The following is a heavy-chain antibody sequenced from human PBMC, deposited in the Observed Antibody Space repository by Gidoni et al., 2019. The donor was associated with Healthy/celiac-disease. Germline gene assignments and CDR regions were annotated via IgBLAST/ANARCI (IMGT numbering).Heavy chain of an antibody. Sequence: EVQLVESGGGLVQPGGSLRLSCAASGFTFADYAMHWVRQAPGKGLEWVSGISWNSGSIGYADSVKGRFTISRDNAKNSLYLQMNSLRAEDTALYYCAKGGVYSSSWYDDYWGQGTLVTVSS. CDR1: GFTFADYA. D-gene: IGHD6-13*01. V-gene: IGHV3-9*01. CDR2: ISWNSGSI. CDR3: AKGGVYSSSWYDDY. J-gene: IGHJ4*02.